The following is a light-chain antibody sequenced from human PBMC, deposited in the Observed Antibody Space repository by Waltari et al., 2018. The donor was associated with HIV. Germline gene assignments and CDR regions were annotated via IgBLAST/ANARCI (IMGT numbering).Light chain of an antibody. CDR2: GAS. Sequence: EIVLTQSPDTLSLSPGERAALSCRASQRVSSNYLAWYQQNPGQAPRLLIYGASSRATGIPDTFSGSGSGTDFTLTISRLEPEDFAVYYCQQYGSSPYTFGQGTKLEIK. CDR3: QQYGSSPYT. CDR1: QRVSSNY. V-gene: IGKV3-20*01. J-gene: IGKJ2*01.